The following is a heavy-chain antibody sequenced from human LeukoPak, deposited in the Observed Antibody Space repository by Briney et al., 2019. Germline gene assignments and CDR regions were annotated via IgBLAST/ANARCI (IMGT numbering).Heavy chain of an antibody. CDR3: ASSGYYYSAFDI. Sequence: SETLSLTCTVSGGSISSYYWSWIRQPPGKGLEWIGYIYYSGSTNYNPSLKSRVTISVDTSKNQFSLKLSSVTAADAAVYYCASSGYYYSAFDIWGQGTMVTVSS. D-gene: IGHD3-22*01. V-gene: IGHV4-59*01. CDR2: IYYSGST. CDR1: GGSISSYY. J-gene: IGHJ3*02.